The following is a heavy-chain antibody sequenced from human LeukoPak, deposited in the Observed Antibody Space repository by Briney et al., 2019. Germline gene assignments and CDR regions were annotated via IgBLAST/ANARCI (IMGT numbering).Heavy chain of an antibody. V-gene: IGHV1-18*01. D-gene: IGHD3-22*01. Sequence: ASVKVSCKASGYTFSSYGISWMRQAPGQGLEWMGWISAYNGNTNYAQKLQGRVTMTTDTSTSTAYLELRSLRADDTAVYYCARVDYYDSSVPHDYWGQGTLVTVSS. CDR3: ARVDYYDSSVPHDY. J-gene: IGHJ4*02. CDR2: ISAYNGNT. CDR1: GYTFSSYG.